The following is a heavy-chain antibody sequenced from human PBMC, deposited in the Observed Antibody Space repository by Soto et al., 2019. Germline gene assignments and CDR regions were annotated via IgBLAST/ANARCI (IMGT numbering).Heavy chain of an antibody. V-gene: IGHV3-48*02. D-gene: IGHD3-3*01. Sequence: GGSLRLSCAGPGFTFGTYSMNWVRQAAGKGLEWIAYISYDSDTIQYADSVKGRFTISRDNAKNSLYLQMNSLRDEDTAVYYCARLYYDYGWGQGTTVTVSS. CDR3: ARLYYDYG. CDR2: ISYDSDTI. J-gene: IGHJ6*02. CDR1: GFTFGTYS.